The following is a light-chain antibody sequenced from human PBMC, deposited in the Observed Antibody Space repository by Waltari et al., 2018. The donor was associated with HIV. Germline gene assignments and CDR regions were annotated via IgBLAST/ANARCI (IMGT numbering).Light chain of an antibody. CDR1: SSNIGSNY. J-gene: IGLJ2*01. Sequence: QSVLTQPPSASGTPGQRVTISCSGSSSNIGSNYVYWYQQLPGTAPKLRIYRNNRRPSGVPDRFYGSKSGSSVSLAISGLRSEDEADYYCAAWDDSLSGVVFGGGTKLTVL. CDR3: AAWDDSLSGVV. V-gene: IGLV1-47*01. CDR2: RNN.